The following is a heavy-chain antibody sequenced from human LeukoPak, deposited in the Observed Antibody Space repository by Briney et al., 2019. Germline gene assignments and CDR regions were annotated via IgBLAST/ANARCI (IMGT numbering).Heavy chain of an antibody. CDR3: PRGYPIFDY. Sequence: PGGSLRLSCTASRFTFNRYWMHWVRQAPGKGPVWVSRINTDGSSTSYADSVKGRFTISRDNAKNTLYLQMNSLRVQYTAVYYCPRGYPIFDYWGQGTLVTVSS. CDR1: RFTFNRYW. CDR2: INTDGSST. J-gene: IGHJ4*02. V-gene: IGHV3-74*01. D-gene: IGHD3-16*02.